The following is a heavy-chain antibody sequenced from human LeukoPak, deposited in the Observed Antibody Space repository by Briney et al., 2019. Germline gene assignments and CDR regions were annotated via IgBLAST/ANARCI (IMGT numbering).Heavy chain of an antibody. CDR1: GYTFTGYY. Sequence: ASVKVSCKASGYTFTGYYTHWVRQAPGQGLEWMGWINPNSGGTNYAQKFQGRVTMTRDTSISTAYMELSRLRSDDTAVYYCARYYGSGSPGHYWGQGTLVTVSS. V-gene: IGHV1-2*02. J-gene: IGHJ4*02. CDR3: ARYYGSGSPGHY. D-gene: IGHD3-10*01. CDR2: INPNSGGT.